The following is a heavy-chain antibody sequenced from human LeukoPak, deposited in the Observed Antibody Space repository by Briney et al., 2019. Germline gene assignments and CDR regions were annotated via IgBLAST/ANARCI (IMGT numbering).Heavy chain of an antibody. J-gene: IGHJ4*01. CDR3: ARDRASDSPLDY. V-gene: IGHV1-2*02. Sequence: GASVKVSCKASGYTFTGYYMHWVRQAPGQGLEWMGWINPNSGGTNYAQKFQGRVTMTRDTSISTACMELSRLRSDDTAVYYCARDRASDSPLDYWGQGTLVTAPS. D-gene: IGHD2-15*01. CDR2: INPNSGGT. CDR1: GYTFTGYY.